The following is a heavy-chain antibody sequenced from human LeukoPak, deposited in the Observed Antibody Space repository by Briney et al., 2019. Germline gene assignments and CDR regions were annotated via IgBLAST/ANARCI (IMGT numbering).Heavy chain of an antibody. CDR3: ASHRPVYGSGSYSAFDI. Sequence: ASVKVSCKASGYTFTGYYMHWVRQAPGPGLEWMGWINPNSGGTNYAQKFQGRVTMTRATSISTAYMELSRLRSDDTAVYYCASHRPVYGSGSYSAFDIWGQGTIVTVSS. CDR1: GYTFTGYY. V-gene: IGHV1-2*02. D-gene: IGHD3-10*01. J-gene: IGHJ3*02. CDR2: INPNSGGT.